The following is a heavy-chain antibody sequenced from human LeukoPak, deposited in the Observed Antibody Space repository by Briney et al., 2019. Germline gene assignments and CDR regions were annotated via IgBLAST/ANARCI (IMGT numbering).Heavy chain of an antibody. CDR2: IRYDGSNK. V-gene: IGHV3-30*02. CDR3: AKSTRQWLVRFDI. D-gene: IGHD6-19*01. Sequence: GGSLRLSCAASGFTFSSYGMHWVRQAPGKGLEWVAFIRYDGSNKYYADSVKGRFTISRDNSKNTLYLQMNSLRAEDTAVYYCAKSTRQWLVRFDIWGQGTMVTVSS. J-gene: IGHJ3*02. CDR1: GFTFSSYG.